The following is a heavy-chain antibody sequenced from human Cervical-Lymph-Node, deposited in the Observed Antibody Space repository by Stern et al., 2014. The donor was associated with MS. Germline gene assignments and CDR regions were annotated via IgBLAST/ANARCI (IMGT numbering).Heavy chain of an antibody. J-gene: IGHJ4*02. CDR2: IYLRGTP. V-gene: IGHV4-4*02. D-gene: IGHD6-13*01. Sequence: QVQLQESGPGLVKPSGTLSLTCAVSGGSISSSNWGSWVRQPPGKGLEWIGVIYLRGTPNYNPSLNRRVTRAEDKTKNKFSLKSSSVTAADTAVYYCARVAAAGNDWGQGTLVTVSS. CDR3: ARVAAAGND. CDR1: GGSISSSNW.